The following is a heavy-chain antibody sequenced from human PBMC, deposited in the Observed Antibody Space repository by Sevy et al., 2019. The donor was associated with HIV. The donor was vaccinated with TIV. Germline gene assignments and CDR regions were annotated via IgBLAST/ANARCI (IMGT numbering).Heavy chain of an antibody. CDR1: GYTFTGYY. D-gene: IGHD3-10*01. CDR2: INPNSGGT. Sequence: ASVKVSCKASGYTFTGYYMHWVRQARGQGLEWMGWINPNSGGTNYAQKFQGRVTMTRDTSISTAYMELSRLRSDDTAVYYCARSVKWFGELLYWFDPWGQGTLVTVSS. J-gene: IGHJ5*02. CDR3: ARSVKWFGELLYWFDP. V-gene: IGHV1-2*02.